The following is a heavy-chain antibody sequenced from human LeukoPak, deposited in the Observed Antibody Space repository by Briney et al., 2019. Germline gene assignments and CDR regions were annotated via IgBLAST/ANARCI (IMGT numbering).Heavy chain of an antibody. J-gene: IGHJ2*01. V-gene: IGHV1-3*01. Sequence: ASVNVSCKASGYTFTSYAMHWVRQAPGQRLEWMGWINAGNGNTKYSQKFQGRVTITRDTSASTAYMELSSLRSEDTAVYYCAAGAMEWYFDLWGRGTLVTVSS. D-gene: IGHD1-26*01. CDR1: GYTFTSYA. CDR2: INAGNGNT. CDR3: AAGAMEWYFDL.